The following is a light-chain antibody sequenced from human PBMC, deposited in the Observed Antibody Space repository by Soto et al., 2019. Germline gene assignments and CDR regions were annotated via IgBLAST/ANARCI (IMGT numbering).Light chain of an antibody. CDR3: LQYLTWPVT. J-gene: IGKJ5*01. V-gene: IGKV3-15*01. Sequence: DIVMTQSPATLSVSPGERVTFSCRASQSVSRKLAWYQQKPGQAPRLLISGASTRATGIPARFSGSVSVTEFTLTISRLQAVYSACCYCLQYLTWPVTF. CDR1: QSVSRK. CDR2: GAS.